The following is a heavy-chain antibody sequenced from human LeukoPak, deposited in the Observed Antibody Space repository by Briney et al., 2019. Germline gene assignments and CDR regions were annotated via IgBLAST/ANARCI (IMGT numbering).Heavy chain of an antibody. D-gene: IGHD2-2*02. J-gene: IGHJ6*03. Sequence: SVKVSCKASGGTFSSYAISWVRQAPGQGLEWMGGIIPIFGTANYAQKFQGRVTITTDESTSTAYMELSSLRSEDTAVYYCARDRGRGYCSSTSCYTLFPPYYYMDVWGKGTTVTVSS. CDR1: GGTFSSYA. CDR3: ARDRGRGYCSSTSCYTLFPPYYYMDV. V-gene: IGHV1-69*05. CDR2: IIPIFGTA.